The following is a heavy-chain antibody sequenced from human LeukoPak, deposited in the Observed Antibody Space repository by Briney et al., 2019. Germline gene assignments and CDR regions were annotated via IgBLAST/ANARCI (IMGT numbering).Heavy chain of an antibody. D-gene: IGHD3-22*01. CDR2: LVAKNGGT. CDR1: ESIFTNLL. Sequence: GASVKVSCKASESIFTNLLIHWVRQAPGQGLEWMGWLVAKNGGTHYAQNFQGRVTMTRDTSIRTAYMELSGLRSDDTAVYYCARDLRYYDSSGYHVYWGQGTLVTVSS. CDR3: ARDLRYYDSSGYHVY. V-gene: IGHV1-2*02. J-gene: IGHJ4*02.